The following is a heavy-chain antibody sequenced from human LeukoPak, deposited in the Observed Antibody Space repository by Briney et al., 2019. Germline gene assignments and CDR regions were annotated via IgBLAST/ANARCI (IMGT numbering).Heavy chain of an antibody. CDR1: GFSFSTYE. D-gene: IGHD6-19*01. Sequence: PGGSLRLSCAASGFSFSTYEMHWVRQAPEKGLEWVSDISSSGSIVYYADSVKGRFTTSRDNANNYLYLQMHSLGAEDTAVYYCSLLAVASPQDYWGQGTLVTVSS. CDR3: SLLAVASPQDY. CDR2: ISSSGSIV. J-gene: IGHJ4*02. V-gene: IGHV3-48*03.